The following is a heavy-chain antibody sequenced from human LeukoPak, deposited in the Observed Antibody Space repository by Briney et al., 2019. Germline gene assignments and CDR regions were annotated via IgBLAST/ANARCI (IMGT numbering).Heavy chain of an antibody. D-gene: IGHD6-19*01. CDR3: ARGPSSGWYHL. CDR1: AGSFTGYY. Sequence: SETLSLTCADYAGSFTGYYWSWIRQPPGKGLEWIGEINHSGSTYYTPSLKSRATISVDTSKNQSSLKLSSVTAADTAVYYCARGPSSGWYHLWGQGTLVTVSS. J-gene: IGHJ5*02. V-gene: IGHV4-34*01. CDR2: INHSGST.